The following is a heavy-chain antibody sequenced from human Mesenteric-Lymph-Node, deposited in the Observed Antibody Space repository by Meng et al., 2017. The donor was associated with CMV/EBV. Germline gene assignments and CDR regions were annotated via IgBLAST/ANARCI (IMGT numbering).Heavy chain of an antibody. V-gene: IGHV3-53*01. Sequence: SGFRVSSYYMSWVRQAPGKGLEWVAVFFGGGSTVYVDSVKGRFLISSDNSKNTVYLQINSLRADDTAVYFCVRGEKMGNFYTNYFDSWGQGTLVTVSS. CDR2: FFGGGST. CDR1: GFRVSSYY. D-gene: IGHD3-16*01. J-gene: IGHJ4*02. CDR3: VRGEKMGNFYTNYFDS.